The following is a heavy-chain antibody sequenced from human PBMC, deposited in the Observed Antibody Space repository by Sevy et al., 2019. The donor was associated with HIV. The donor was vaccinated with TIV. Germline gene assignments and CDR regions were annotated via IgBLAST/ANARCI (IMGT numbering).Heavy chain of an antibody. CDR3: ARVRRWLQFSAFDI. D-gene: IGHD5-12*01. J-gene: IGHJ3*02. CDR1: GFTFSSYS. Sequence: GGSLRLSCAASGFTFSSYSMNWVRQAPGKGLEWVSSISSSSSYIYYADSVKGRFTISRDNAKNSLYLQMNSLRAEDTAVYYCARVRRWLQFSAFDIWGQGTMVTVSS. CDR2: ISSSSSYI. V-gene: IGHV3-21*01.